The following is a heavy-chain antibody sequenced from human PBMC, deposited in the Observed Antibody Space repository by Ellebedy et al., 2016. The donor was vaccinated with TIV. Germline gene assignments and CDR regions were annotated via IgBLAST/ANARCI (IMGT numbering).Heavy chain of an antibody. CDR1: GFTFSTFW. CDR2: IKQDGREK. CDR3: VRDRSCTGGICYFSTDY. D-gene: IGHD2-15*01. J-gene: IGHJ4*02. Sequence: GESLKISXAASGFTFSTFWMSWVRQAPGKGLEWVANIKQDGREKNYVDSVKGRFSISRDNAKNSLYLQMNSLRVEDTAVYYCVRDRSCTGGICYFSTDYWGQGILVTVSS. V-gene: IGHV3-7*03.